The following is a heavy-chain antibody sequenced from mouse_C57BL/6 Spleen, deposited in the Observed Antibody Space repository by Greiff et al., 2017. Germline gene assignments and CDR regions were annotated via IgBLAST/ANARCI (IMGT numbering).Heavy chain of an antibody. CDR3: ARQGNWDLYYFDY. V-gene: IGHV5-6*01. CDR2: ISSGGSYT. D-gene: IGHD4-1*01. Sequence: EVQVVESGGDLVKPGGSLKLSCAASGFTFSSYGMSWVRQTPDKRLEWVATISSGGSYTYYPDSVKGRFTISRDNAKNTLYLQMSSLKSEDTAMYYCARQGNWDLYYFDYWGQGTTLTVSS. J-gene: IGHJ2*01. CDR1: GFTFSSYG.